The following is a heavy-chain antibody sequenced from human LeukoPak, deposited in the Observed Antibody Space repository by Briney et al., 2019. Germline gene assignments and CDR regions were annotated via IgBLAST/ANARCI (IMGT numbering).Heavy chain of an antibody. J-gene: IGHJ4*02. CDR1: GGSISSSSSH. CDR3: ARHYYDNSGLAYYFDY. CDR2: VRYSGKT. Sequence: PSETLSLTCTVSGGSISSSSSHWGWIRQPPGKGLEWIGSVRYSGKTYYNPSLKSRVTMSVDTSKNHFSLRLTSVTAADTAVYSCARHYYDNSGLAYYFDYWGQGTLVTVSS. V-gene: IGHV4-39*01. D-gene: IGHD3-22*01.